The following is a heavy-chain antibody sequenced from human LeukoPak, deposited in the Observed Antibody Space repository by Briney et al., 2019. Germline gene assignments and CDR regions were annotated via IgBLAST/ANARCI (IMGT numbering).Heavy chain of an antibody. CDR1: GYXSTSYG. CDR2: ISAYNGNT. CDR3: ARDQGLRIAAAGGLDY. D-gene: IGHD6-13*01. V-gene: IGHV1-18*01. J-gene: IGHJ4*02. Sequence: GASVKVSCKASGYXSTSYGISWVRQAPGQGLEWMGRISAYNGNTNYAQKLQGRVTMTTDTSTSTAYMELRSLRSDDTAVYYCARDQGLRIAAAGGLDYWGQGTLVTVSS.